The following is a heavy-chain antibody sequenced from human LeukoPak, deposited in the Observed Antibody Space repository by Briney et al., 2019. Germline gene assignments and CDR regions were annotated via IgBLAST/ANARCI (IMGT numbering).Heavy chain of an antibody. J-gene: IGHJ4*02. CDR1: GFTFSRYG. CDR3: AKDGDSSGWYYFDY. V-gene: IGHV3-30*18. CDR2: ISYDGSNK. D-gene: IGHD6-19*01. Sequence: RGSLRLSCAASGFTFSRYGMHWVRQAPGKGLERVAVISYDGSNKYYADSVKGRFTISRDNSKNTLYLQMNSLRAEDTAVYYCAKDGDSSGWYYFDYWGQGTLVTVSS.